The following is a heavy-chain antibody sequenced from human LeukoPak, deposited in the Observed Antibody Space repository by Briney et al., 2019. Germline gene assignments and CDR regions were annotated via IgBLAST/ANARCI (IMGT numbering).Heavy chain of an antibody. J-gene: IGHJ4*02. V-gene: IGHV4-59*12. Sequence: RSSETLSLTCTVSGGSISSYYWSWIRRPPGKGLEWIGYIYYSGITNYNPSLKSRVTISVATSKNQFSLKLSSVTAADTAVYYCARVGGWYCSGGSCYPYYFDFWGQGTLVTVSS. CDR1: GGSISSYY. CDR2: IYYSGIT. CDR3: ARVGGWYCSGGSCYPYYFDF. D-gene: IGHD2-15*01.